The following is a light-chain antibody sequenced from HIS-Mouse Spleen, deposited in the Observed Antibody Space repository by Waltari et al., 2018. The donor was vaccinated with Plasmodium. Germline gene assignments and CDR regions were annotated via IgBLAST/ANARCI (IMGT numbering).Light chain of an antibody. CDR2: DNN. CDR3: GTWDSSLSAGVV. Sequence: QSVLTQPPSVSAAPGQKVTISCSGSSSNIGNNYVSWYQQRPGTAPTLLIYDNNKRPSGMPARFSGAKSGTSATLGITGLQTVDEADYYCGTWDSSLSAGVVFGGGTKLTVL. CDR1: SSNIGNNY. J-gene: IGLJ2*01. V-gene: IGLV1-51*01.